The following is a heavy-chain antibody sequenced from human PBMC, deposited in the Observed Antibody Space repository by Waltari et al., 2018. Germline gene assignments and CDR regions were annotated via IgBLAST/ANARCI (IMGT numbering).Heavy chain of an antibody. Sequence: QVHLVHSGADVKKPGSSVKVSCKASVGTFISHTTSWVRQAPGQGLEWMGRIIPILGRANYAQEFQGRVKITANKSTSTAYMELSSLRSEDTAVYYCARDLAAAGTAWFDPWGQGTLVTVSS. V-gene: IGHV1-69*08. CDR3: ARDLAAAGTAWFDP. D-gene: IGHD6-13*01. J-gene: IGHJ5*02. CDR2: IIPILGRA. CDR1: VGTFISHT.